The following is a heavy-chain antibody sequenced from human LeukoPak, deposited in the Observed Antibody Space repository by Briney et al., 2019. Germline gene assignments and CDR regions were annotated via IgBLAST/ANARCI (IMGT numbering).Heavy chain of an antibody. D-gene: IGHD3-10*01. J-gene: IGHJ4*02. CDR3: ARDLRITMVRGVIDY. Sequence: GGSLRLSCAPSGFTFGSYAMTWVRQAPGKGLEWVSGITGVDSTPYYADSVKGRFTISRDNAKNSLYLQMNSLRAEDTAVYYCARDLRITMVRGVIDYWGQGTLVTVSS. CDR1: GFTFGSYA. CDR2: ITGVDSTP. V-gene: IGHV3-21*01.